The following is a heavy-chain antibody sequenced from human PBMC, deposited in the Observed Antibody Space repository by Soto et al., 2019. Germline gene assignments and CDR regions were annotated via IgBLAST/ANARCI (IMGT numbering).Heavy chain of an antibody. CDR2: INPSGTTT. Sequence: QVQLVQSGAEVKKPGASVKVSCKASGYTFTSYYMHWVRQAPGQGLEWMGIINPSGTTTDYAQKFQGRVTMTTDTSTSPYYMELSSLRSEDTAVYYCARPPIASDYYYGMDVWGQGTTVTVSS. J-gene: IGHJ6*02. CDR3: ARPPIASDYYYGMDV. CDR1: GYTFTSYY. D-gene: IGHD2-2*01. V-gene: IGHV1-46*01.